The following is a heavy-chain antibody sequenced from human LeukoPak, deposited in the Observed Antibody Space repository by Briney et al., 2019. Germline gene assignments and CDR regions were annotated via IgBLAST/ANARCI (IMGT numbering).Heavy chain of an antibody. D-gene: IGHD3-22*01. CDR2: INHSGST. Sequence: ASETLSLTCAVYGGSFSGYYWSWIRQPPGKGLEWIGEINHSGSTNYNPSFKSRVTISVDTSKNQFSLKLSSVTAADTAVYYCARESSGYYYKYWGQGTLVTVSS. J-gene: IGHJ4*02. CDR1: GGSFSGYY. CDR3: ARESSGYYYKY. V-gene: IGHV4-34*01.